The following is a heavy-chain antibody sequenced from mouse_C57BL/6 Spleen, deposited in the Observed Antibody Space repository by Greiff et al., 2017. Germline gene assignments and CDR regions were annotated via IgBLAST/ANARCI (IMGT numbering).Heavy chain of an antibody. CDR3: AREKLGGLDY. V-gene: IGHV1-19*01. J-gene: IGHJ2*01. Sequence: VQLQQSGPVLVKPGASVKMSCKASGYTFTDYYMNWVKQSHGKSLEWIGVINPYNGGTSYNQKFKGKATLTVDKSSSTAYMELNSLTSEDSAVXYCAREKLGGLDYGGQGTTLTVAS. CDR1: GYTFTDYY. D-gene: IGHD4-1*01. CDR2: INPYNGGT.